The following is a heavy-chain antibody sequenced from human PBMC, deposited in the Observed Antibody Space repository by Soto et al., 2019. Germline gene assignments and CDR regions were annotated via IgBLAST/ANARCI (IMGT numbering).Heavy chain of an antibody. J-gene: IGHJ4*02. D-gene: IGHD7-27*01. CDR2: ISYDGTNK. CDR1: GFSFSISP. V-gene: IGHV3-30-3*01. Sequence: PGGSLRLSCAASGFSFSISPMHWVRQAPGKGPEWVALISYDGTNKFYADSVKGRFTISRDNSKSTLYLQVDSLRPEDAAVYYCARDPKTSGGQHWAFNYFDSWGQGTLVNVSS. CDR3: ARDPKTSGGQHWAFNYFDS.